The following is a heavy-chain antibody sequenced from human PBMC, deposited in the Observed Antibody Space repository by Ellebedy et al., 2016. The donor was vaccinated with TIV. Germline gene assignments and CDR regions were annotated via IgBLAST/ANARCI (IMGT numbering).Heavy chain of an antibody. Sequence: GESLKISCAASGFTFSNYWMGWVRQSPERGLEWVANIKTDGSEKAYVDSLKGRFTISRDNAKNSLYLQMNSLRGDDTAVYNCARASRGMDVWGQGTTVTVSS. CDR1: GFTFSNYW. CDR3: ARASRGMDV. CDR2: IKTDGSEK. V-gene: IGHV3-7*01. J-gene: IGHJ6*02.